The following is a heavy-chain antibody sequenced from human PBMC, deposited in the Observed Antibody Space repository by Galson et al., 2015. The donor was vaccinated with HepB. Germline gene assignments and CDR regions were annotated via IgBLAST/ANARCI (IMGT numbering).Heavy chain of an antibody. CDR3: ARAPGISFGELLQPLTF. Sequence: SLRLSCAASRFTFSNYVMNWVRQAPGKGLEWVSSISGSGGSTYYAGSVKGRFTISRDNSKNTLYLQMNSLRSGDAAVYYCARAPGISFGELLQPLTFWGLGTLVTVSS. CDR2: ISGSGGST. D-gene: IGHD3-10*01. J-gene: IGHJ4*02. V-gene: IGHV3-23*01. CDR1: RFTFSNYV.